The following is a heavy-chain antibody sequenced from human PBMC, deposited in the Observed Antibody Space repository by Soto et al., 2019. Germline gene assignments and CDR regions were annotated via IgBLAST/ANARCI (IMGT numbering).Heavy chain of an antibody. CDR1: GGTFSSYA. D-gene: IGHD5-18*01. CDR2: IIPIFGTA. CDR3: ARLKKRGYSYGPDFDY. Sequence: QVQLVQSGAEVKKPGSSVKVSCKASGGTFSSYAISWVRQAPGQGLEWMGGIIPIFGTANYAQKFLGRVTITADKSTSTAYMELSSLRSEDTAVYYCARLKKRGYSYGPDFDYWGQGTLVTVSS. V-gene: IGHV1-69*06. J-gene: IGHJ4*02.